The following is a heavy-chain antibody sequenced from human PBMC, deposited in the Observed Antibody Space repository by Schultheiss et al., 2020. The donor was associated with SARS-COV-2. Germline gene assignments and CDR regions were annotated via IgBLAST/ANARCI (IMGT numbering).Heavy chain of an antibody. CDR1: GGSISSSNW. CDR2: IYHSGST. Sequence: SETLSLTCAVSGGSISSSNWWSWVRQPPGKGLEWIGEIYHSGSTYYNPSLKSRVTISVDTSKNQFSLKLSSVTAADTAVYYCARRRGYTYGHWEGNWFDPWGQGTLVTVSS. V-gene: IGHV4-4*02. J-gene: IGHJ5*02. D-gene: IGHD5-18*01. CDR3: ARRRGYTYGHWEGNWFDP.